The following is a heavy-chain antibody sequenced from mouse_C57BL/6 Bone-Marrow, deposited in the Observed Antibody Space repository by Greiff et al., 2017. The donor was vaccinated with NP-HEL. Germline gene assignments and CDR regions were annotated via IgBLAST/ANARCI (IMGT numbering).Heavy chain of an antibody. D-gene: IGHD1-1*01. CDR1: GYTFTSYW. CDR2: IYPGSGST. CDR3: ARLYYYGSSYYYAMDY. Sequence: QVQLQQPGAELVKPGASVKMSCKASGYTFTSYWITWVKQRPGQGLEWIGDIYPGSGSTNYNEKFKSKATLTVDTSYSTAYMQLCSLTSEDSAVYYCARLYYYGSSYYYAMDYWGQGTSVTVSS. V-gene: IGHV1-55*01. J-gene: IGHJ4*01.